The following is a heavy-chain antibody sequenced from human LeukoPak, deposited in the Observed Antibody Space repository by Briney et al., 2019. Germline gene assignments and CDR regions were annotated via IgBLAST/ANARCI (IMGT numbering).Heavy chain of an antibody. V-gene: IGHV3-7*01. CDR3: ARVQQSYDILTGYYFWFDP. D-gene: IGHD3-9*01. Sequence: PGGSLRLSCAASGFTFSSYWMSWVRQAPGKGLEWVANIKQDGSEKYYVDSVKGRFTISRDNAKNSLYLQMNSLRAEDTAVYYCARVQQSYDILTGYYFWFDPWGQGTLVTVSS. CDR2: IKQDGSEK. J-gene: IGHJ5*02. CDR1: GFTFSSYW.